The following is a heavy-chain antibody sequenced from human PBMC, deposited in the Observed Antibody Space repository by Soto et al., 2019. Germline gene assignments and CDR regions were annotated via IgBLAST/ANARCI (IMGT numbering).Heavy chain of an antibody. Sequence: QVQLVESGGGVVQPGRSLRLSCAASGFTFSSYGMHWVRQAPGQGLEWVAAISYDGTNTYDADSVKGRFTMSRDNSKNTLYLQMNSLRGEDTAVYYCAKEGSSRSSLWYFDVWGRGTLVTVSS. J-gene: IGHJ2*01. CDR3: AKEGSSRSSLWYFDV. D-gene: IGHD6-6*01. V-gene: IGHV3-30*18. CDR2: ISYDGTNT. CDR1: GFTFSSYG.